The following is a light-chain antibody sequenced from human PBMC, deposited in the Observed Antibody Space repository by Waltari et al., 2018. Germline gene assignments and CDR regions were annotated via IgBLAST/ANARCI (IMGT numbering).Light chain of an antibody. CDR2: LGS. V-gene: IGKV2-28*01. Sequence: DIVMTQSPLSLPVTPGEPASISCRSSQSLLHSNGYNYLDWYLQKPGQSPQPLIYLGSNRASGVPDRFSGSGSGTDFTLRISRVEAEDVGVYYCMQALQNPWTFGQGTKVEIK. CDR1: QSLLHSNGYNY. CDR3: MQALQNPWT. J-gene: IGKJ1*01.